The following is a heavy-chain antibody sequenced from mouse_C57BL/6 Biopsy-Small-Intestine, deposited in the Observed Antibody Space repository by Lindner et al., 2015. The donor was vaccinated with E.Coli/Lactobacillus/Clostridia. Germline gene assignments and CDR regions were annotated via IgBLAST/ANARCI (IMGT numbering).Heavy chain of an antibody. V-gene: IGHV14-2*02. Sequence: SVKVSCKTSGYTFTGYYLHWVRQAPGQGLEWMGWINPGDGGTKYAQKIQGRVTMTRDTSINTAYLELSSLRSDDSAVYYCARFPGWAFSFDSWGQGTLVAVSS. CDR2: INPGDGGT. CDR3: ARFPGWAFSFDS. CDR1: GYTFTGYY. J-gene: IGHJ4*01. D-gene: IGHD1-2*01.